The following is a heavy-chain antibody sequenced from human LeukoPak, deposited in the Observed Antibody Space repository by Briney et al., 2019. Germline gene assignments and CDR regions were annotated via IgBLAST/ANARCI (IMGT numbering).Heavy chain of an antibody. J-gene: IGHJ6*04. CDR3: ARGLWFGELPPSGMDV. V-gene: IGHV6-1*01. CDR2: TYDRSEWYN. Sequence: SQTLSLSCAMSGDRVSSNSAAWDWVRQSRSRGLGSLGRTYDRSEWYNDYAVSVKSRITLNPDTSKNQFSLQLNYVTPEDTAVYYCARGLWFGELPPSGMDVWGKGTTVTVSS. D-gene: IGHD3-10*01. CDR1: GDRVSSNSAA.